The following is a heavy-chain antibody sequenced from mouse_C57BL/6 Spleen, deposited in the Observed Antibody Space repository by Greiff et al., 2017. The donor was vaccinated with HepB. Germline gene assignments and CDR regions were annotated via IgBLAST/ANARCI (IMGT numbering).Heavy chain of an antibody. Sequence: EVKLVESGEGLVKPGGSLKLSCAASGFTFSSYAMSWVRQTPEKRLEWVAYISSGGDYIYYADTVKGRFTISRDNARNTLYLQMSSLKSEDTAMYYCTRDRGLRLRVDYAMDYWGQGTSVTVSS. J-gene: IGHJ4*01. CDR2: ISSGGDYI. V-gene: IGHV5-9-1*02. CDR3: TRDRGLRLRVDYAMDY. CDR1: GFTFSSYA. D-gene: IGHD2-2*01.